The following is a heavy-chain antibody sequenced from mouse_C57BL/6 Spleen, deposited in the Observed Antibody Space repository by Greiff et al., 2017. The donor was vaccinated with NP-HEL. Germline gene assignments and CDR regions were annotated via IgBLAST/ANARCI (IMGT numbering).Heavy chain of an antibody. D-gene: IGHD2-4*01. CDR3: ARLRDYDERAWFAY. Sequence: VQLQQSGPELVKPGASVKISCKASGYTFTDYYMNWVKQSHGKSLEWIGDINPNNGGTSYNQKFKGKATLTVDKSSSTAYMELRSLTSEDSAVYYCARLRDYDERAWFAYWGQGTLVTVSA. J-gene: IGHJ3*01. CDR1: GYTFTDYY. CDR2: INPNNGGT. V-gene: IGHV1-26*01.